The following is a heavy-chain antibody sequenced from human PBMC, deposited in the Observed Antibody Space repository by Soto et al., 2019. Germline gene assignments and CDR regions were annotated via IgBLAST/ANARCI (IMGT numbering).Heavy chain of an antibody. CDR1: GGSISSSSYY. V-gene: IGHV4-39*01. CDR2: IYYSGST. D-gene: IGHD4-17*01. J-gene: IGHJ4*02. Sequence: SETLSLTCTVSGGSISSSSYYWGWIRQPPGKGLEWIGSIYYSGSTYYNPSLKSRVTISVDTSKNQFSLKLSSVTAAGTAVYYCARQGVYGDYLLDYWGQGTLVTVSS. CDR3: ARQGVYGDYLLDY.